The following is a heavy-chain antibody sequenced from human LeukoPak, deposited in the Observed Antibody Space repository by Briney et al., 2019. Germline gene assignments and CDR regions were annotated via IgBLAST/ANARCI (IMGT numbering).Heavy chain of an antibody. J-gene: IGHJ3*02. Sequence: SGTLSLTCAVSGGSISNENWWGWVRQPPGKGLEWIGEIYHSGSTNYIPSLKSRVTISVDKSKNQFSLKLTSVTAADTAVYYCARGLVGLTPHAGVFQIWGQGTKVTVSS. CDR1: GGSISNENW. CDR3: ARGLVGLTPHAGVFQI. CDR2: IYHSGST. D-gene: IGHD1-26*01. V-gene: IGHV4-4*02.